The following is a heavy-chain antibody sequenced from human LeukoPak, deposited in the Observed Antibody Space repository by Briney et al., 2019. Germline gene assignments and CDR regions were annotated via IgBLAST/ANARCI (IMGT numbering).Heavy chain of an antibody. CDR2: ISYDGSNK. Sequence: PGGSLRLSCAASEFTFSAYAMHWFRQAPGKGLEWVAVISYDGSNKYYADSVKGRFTIFRDNSKNTLYLQMNSLRAEDTAVFYCARDRIAAAATDWFDPWGQGTLVTVSS. D-gene: IGHD6-13*01. CDR3: ARDRIAAAATDWFDP. CDR1: EFTFSAYA. V-gene: IGHV3-30*04. J-gene: IGHJ5*02.